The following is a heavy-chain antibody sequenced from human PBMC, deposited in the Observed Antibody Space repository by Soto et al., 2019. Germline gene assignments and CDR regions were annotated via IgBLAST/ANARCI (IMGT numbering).Heavy chain of an antibody. Sequence: GGSLRLSCEASGFTFSTFWMHWVRQAPGKGLVWVSRINSDGSSTNYADSVKGRVTISRDNAKNTLYLQLNSLRPEDTAVYYCSRDFEYWGQGTLVTVSS. V-gene: IGHV3-74*01. J-gene: IGHJ4*02. CDR3: SRDFEY. CDR2: INSDGSST. CDR1: GFTFSTFW.